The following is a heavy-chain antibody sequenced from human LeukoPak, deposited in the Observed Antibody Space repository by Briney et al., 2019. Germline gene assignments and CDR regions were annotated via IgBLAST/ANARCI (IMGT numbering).Heavy chain of an antibody. CDR2: INWNGGST. D-gene: IGHD2-2*01. J-gene: IGHJ3*02. CDR3: ARSYCSSTSCYEQEQIAFDI. CDR1: GFTFDDYG. Sequence: GGSLRLSCAASGFTFDDYGMSWVRHAPGKGLEWVSGINWNGGSTGYADSVKGRFTISRDNAKNSLYLQMNSLRAEDTALYYCARSYCSSTSCYEQEQIAFDIWGQGTMVTVSS. V-gene: IGHV3-20*04.